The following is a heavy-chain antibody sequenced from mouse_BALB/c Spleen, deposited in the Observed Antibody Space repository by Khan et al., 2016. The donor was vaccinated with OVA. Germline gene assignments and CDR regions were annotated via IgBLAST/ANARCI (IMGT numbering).Heavy chain of an antibody. Sequence: VQLQQSGGDLVKPEGSLKLSCAASGFTFSTYGMSWVRQTPDKRLEWVATISSGGSYTYYPDSVQGRFTISGDNAKNTLYLQMSSLKSEDTAMFYCARLAYYYDSEGFAYWGQGTLVTVSA. CDR2: ISSGGSYT. CDR1: GFTFSTYG. J-gene: IGHJ3*01. D-gene: IGHD1-1*01. V-gene: IGHV5-6*01. CDR3: ARLAYYYDSEGFAY.